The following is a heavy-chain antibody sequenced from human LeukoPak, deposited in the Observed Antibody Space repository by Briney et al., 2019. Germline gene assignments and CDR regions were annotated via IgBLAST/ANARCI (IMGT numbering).Heavy chain of an antibody. CDR3: AKDIGPGATVYYYGSGSYYNY. Sequence: GGSLRLSCAASGFTFDDYAMHWVRQAPGKGLEWVSGISWNSGSIGYADSVKGRFTISRDNAKNSLYLQMNSLRAEDTALYYCAKDIGPGATVYYYGSGSYYNYWGQGTLVTVSS. V-gene: IGHV3-9*01. CDR2: ISWNSGSI. CDR1: GFTFDDYA. J-gene: IGHJ4*02. D-gene: IGHD3-10*01.